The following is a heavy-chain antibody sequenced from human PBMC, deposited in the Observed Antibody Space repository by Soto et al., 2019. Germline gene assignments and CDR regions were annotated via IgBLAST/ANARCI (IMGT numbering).Heavy chain of an antibody. CDR2: ISGSGGST. J-gene: IGHJ3*02. CDR1: GFTFSSYA. CDR3: AKGFRGYSSGWDDAFDI. V-gene: IGHV3-23*01. Sequence: EVQLLESGGGLVQPGGSLRLSCAASGFTFSSYAMSWVRQAPGKGLEWVSAISGSGGSTYYADSVKGRFTISRDNSKNPLYLKMNSMRAEDTAVYYCAKGFRGYSSGWDDAFDIWGQGTMVTVSS. D-gene: IGHD6-19*01.